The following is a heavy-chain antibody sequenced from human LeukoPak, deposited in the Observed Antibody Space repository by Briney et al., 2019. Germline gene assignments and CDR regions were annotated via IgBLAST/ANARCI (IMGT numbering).Heavy chain of an antibody. CDR2: ISGSGGST. J-gene: IGHJ4*02. D-gene: IGHD2-2*01. CDR1: GFTFSSYA. V-gene: IGHV3-23*01. Sequence: PGGSLRLSCAASGFTFSSYAMSWVRQAPGKGLEWVSAISGSGGSTYYADSVKGRFTISRDNSKNTLYLQMNSLRAEDTAVYYCAKSTLPGYCSSTSCPLDYWGQGTLVTVSS. CDR3: AKSTLPGYCSSTSCPLDY.